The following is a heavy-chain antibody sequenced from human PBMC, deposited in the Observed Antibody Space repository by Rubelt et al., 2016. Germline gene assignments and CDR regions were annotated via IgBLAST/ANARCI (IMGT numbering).Heavy chain of an antibody. D-gene: IGHD2-2*01. Sequence: QAQLVQSGAEVKKPGSSVKVSCKAIGGTFNTYSISWVRQAPGQGLEWLGGVIPILGVANYAQKFQGRVTMTRDTSTSTVYMELSSLRSEDTAVYYCAGGRTPKYGMDGWGQGTTVTVSS. CDR3: AGGRTPKYGMDG. J-gene: IGHJ6*02. V-gene: IGHV1-69*10. CDR1: GGTFNTYS. CDR2: VIPILGVA.